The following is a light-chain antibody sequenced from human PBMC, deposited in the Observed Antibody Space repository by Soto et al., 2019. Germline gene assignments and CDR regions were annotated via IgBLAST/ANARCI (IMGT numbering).Light chain of an antibody. J-gene: IGKJ1*01. CDR3: QQYNNWTPWT. CDR1: QSVSSN. V-gene: IGKV3-15*01. CDR2: GAS. Sequence: EIVMTQSPATLSVSPGESATLSCRASQSVSSNLAWYQQKPGQAPRLLIYGASTRATGIPARFSGSESGTEFTLTISSLQSEDFAVYYCQQYNNWTPWTFGQGTKVEIK.